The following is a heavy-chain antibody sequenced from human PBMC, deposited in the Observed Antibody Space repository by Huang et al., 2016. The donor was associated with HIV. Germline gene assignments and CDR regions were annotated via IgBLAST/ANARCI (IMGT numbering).Heavy chain of an antibody. J-gene: IGHJ4*02. CDR1: CYGFGSYW. CDR3: ARQVDGFRSHFDF. D-gene: IGHD5-18*01. Sequence: EVLLVQSGAELKEPGESLKIPCKASCYGFGSYWIGWVGQKPGKGLDWMGIIDPRDSETKASPSFDDQVTISADKSTRTAYLQWESLKDTDTAIYFCARQVDGFRSHFDFWGQGTLVSVSS. V-gene: IGHV5-51*01. CDR2: IDPRDSET.